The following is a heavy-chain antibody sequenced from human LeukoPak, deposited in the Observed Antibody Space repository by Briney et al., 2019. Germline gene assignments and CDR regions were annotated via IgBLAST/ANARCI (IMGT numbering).Heavy chain of an antibody. V-gene: IGHV3-33*01. CDR3: ARDHSGTQDY. J-gene: IGHJ4*02. D-gene: IGHD1-1*01. CDR1: GFTFSNYG. CDR2: IWDDGSNE. Sequence: GGPLRLSCAASGFTFSNYGMHWVRQAPGKGLEWVAVIWDDGSNEYYADSVKGRFTIFRDNRRNTLYLQMNSLRAEDTAVYSCARDHSGTQDYWGQGTLVTVSS.